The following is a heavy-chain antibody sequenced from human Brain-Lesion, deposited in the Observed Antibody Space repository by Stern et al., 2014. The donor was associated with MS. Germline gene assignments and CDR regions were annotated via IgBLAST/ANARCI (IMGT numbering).Heavy chain of an antibody. CDR1: GFVFSSAW. J-gene: IGHJ4*02. CDR3: ATTSQVLFGY. V-gene: IGHV3-15*01. Sequence: EVQLVESGGDLVKPGGSLRLSCAASGFVFSSAWMSWVRQAPGKGLEWVGRIKSKRDGGTTDYVAPVKGRFTILRDDSRNILYLEMNTLKTDDTAVYYCATTSQVLFGYWGQGTLVTVSS. D-gene: IGHD3-10*01. CDR2: IKSKRDGGTT.